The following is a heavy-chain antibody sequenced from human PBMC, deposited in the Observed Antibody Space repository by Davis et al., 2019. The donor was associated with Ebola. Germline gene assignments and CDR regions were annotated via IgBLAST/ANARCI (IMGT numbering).Heavy chain of an antibody. CDR1: GFTFSSYG. CDR2: IWYDGSNK. J-gene: IGHJ1*01. V-gene: IGHV3-33*01. CDR3: SRVDGYTQVEYFQH. Sequence: GESLKISCAASGFTFSSYGMHWVRQAPGKGLEWVAVIWYDGSNKYYADSVKGRFTISRDNSKNTLYLQMNSLRAEDTAVYYCSRVDGYTQVEYFQHWGQGTLVTVSS. D-gene: IGHD5-24*01.